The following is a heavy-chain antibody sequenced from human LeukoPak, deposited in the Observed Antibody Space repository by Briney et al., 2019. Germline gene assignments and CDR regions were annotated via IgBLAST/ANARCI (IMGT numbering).Heavy chain of an antibody. CDR2: INHSGST. CDR3: ARGTSTMIVVFHLYYYYYYMDV. Sequence: PSETLSLTCAVHGGSFSGYYWSWIRQPPGKGLEWIGEINHSGSTNYNPSLKSRVTISVDTSKNQFSLKLSSVTAADTAVYYCARGTSTMIVVFHLYYYYYYMDVWGKGTTVTVSS. V-gene: IGHV4-34*01. D-gene: IGHD3-22*01. CDR1: GGSFSGYY. J-gene: IGHJ6*03.